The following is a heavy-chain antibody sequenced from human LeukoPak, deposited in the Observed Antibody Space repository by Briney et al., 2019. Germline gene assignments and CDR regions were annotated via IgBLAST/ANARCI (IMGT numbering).Heavy chain of an antibody. CDR2: ISHSGST. Sequence: SETLSLTCAVYGGSFSGYYWSWIRQPPGTGLEWIGEISHSGSTNYNPSLKSRVTISVDTSKNQFPLKLSSVTAADTAVYYCASLTYLLSSVQSYNWFDPWGQGTLVTVSS. CDR1: GGSFSGYY. V-gene: IGHV4-34*01. J-gene: IGHJ5*02. D-gene: IGHD2-21*01. CDR3: ASLTYLLSSVQSYNWFDP.